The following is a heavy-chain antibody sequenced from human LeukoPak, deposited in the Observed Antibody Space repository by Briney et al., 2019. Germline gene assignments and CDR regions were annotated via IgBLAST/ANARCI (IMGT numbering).Heavy chain of an antibody. J-gene: IGHJ6*04. D-gene: IGHD1-1*01. V-gene: IGHV1-18*01. CDR3: ARGGVQGGRDYCRYLDV. CDR2: IGGSSGSS. CDR1: GFTFDRYA. Sequence: ASVKVSCKACGFTFDRYAITWVRQAPGQGFEWVGWIGGSSGSSKFGDKVRDRLTLTTDTSTNADYMELRSLTSDNTAVYYCARGGVQGGRDYCRYLDVWGRGTAVSTSS.